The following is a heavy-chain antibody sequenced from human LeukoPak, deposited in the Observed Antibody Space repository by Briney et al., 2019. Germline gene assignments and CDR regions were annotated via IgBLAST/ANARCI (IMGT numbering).Heavy chain of an antibody. CDR1: GFTFDDYA. V-gene: IGHV3-23*01. D-gene: IGHD6-13*01. J-gene: IGHJ6*02. CDR3: AKVVGVAAAANTDYYYYGMDV. Sequence: GGSLRLSCTASGFTFDDYAMHWVRQAPGKGLEWVSAISGSGGSTYYADSVKGRFTISRDNSKNTLYLQMNSLRAEDTAVYYCAKVVGVAAAANTDYYYYGMDVWGQGTTVTVSS. CDR2: ISGSGGST.